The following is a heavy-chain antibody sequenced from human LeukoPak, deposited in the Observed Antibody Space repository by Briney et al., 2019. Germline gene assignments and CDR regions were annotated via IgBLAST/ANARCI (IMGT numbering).Heavy chain of an antibody. CDR3: ARMNSRLQQLVRRGYNWFDP. V-gene: IGHV4-34*01. J-gene: IGHJ5*02. CDR1: GGSFCGYY. D-gene: IGHD6-13*01. Sequence: PSETLSLTCAVYGGSFCGYYWSWIRQPPGKGLEWIGEINHSGSTNYNPSLKSRVTISVDTSKNQFSLKLSSVTAADTAVYYCARMNSRLQQLVRRGYNWFDPWGQGTLVTVSS. CDR2: INHSGST.